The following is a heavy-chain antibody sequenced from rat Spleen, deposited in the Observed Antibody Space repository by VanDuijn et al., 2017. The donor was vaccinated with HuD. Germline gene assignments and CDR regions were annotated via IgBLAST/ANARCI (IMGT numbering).Heavy chain of an antibody. CDR2: ISPSGSIT. CDR3: ATAGSRVSRFAY. Sequence: EVQLVESGGGLVQPGRSLKLSCVASGFTFTNYGMHWIRQAPTNGLEWVASISPSGSITHYRDSVRGRFTIFRDVAKSTLYLQMYSLRSEDTATYYCATAGSRVSRFAYWGQGTLVTVSS. D-gene: IGHD1-4*01. V-gene: IGHV5-19*01. CDR1: GFTFTNYG. J-gene: IGHJ3*01.